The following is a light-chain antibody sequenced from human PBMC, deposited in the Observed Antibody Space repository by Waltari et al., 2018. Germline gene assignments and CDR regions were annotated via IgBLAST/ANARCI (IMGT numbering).Light chain of an antibody. Sequence: QSALTQPASVSGSPGQSITISCTGTSSDIGAYNSVSWYQQHPGKAPKLIIYDVTNRPSGVSYRFSGSKSGNTASLTISGLLAEDEADYYYSSKRSSIIPVVFGGGTKLTVL. V-gene: IGLV2-14*03. CDR1: SSDIGAYNS. J-gene: IGLJ2*01. CDR3: SSKRSSIIPVV. CDR2: DVT.